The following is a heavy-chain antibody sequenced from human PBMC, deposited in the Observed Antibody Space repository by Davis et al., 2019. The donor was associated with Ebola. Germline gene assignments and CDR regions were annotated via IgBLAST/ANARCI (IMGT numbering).Heavy chain of an antibody. D-gene: IGHD2-15*01. CDR3: ARIRGIVGEDGMDV. CDR2: IDWDDDK. J-gene: IGHJ6*02. V-gene: IGHV2-70*11. CDR1: GFSLSTSGMC. Sequence: SGPTLVKPTQTLTLTCTFSGFSLSTSGMCVSWIRQPPGKALEWLARIDWDDDKYYSTSLKTRLTISKGTSKNQVVLTMTNMDPVDTATYYCARIRGIVGEDGMDVWGQGTTVTVSS.